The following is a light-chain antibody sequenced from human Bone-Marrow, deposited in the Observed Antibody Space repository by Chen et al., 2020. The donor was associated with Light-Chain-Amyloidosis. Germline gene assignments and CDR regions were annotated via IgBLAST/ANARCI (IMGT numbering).Light chain of an antibody. CDR1: QSVLYSSNNKNY. CDR3: QQYYSTPPT. J-gene: IGKJ1*01. V-gene: IGKV4-1*01. Sequence: DIVMTQSPDSLPVSLGERATVNCKSSQSVLYSSNNKNYLAWYQQKPGQPPKLLIYWASTRESGVPDRFSGSGSGTDFTLTISSLQAEDVAVYDCQQYYSTPPTFGQGTRVEIK. CDR2: WAS.